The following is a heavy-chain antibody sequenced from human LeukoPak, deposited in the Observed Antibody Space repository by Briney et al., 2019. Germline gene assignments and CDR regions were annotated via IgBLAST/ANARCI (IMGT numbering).Heavy chain of an antibody. CDR3: ARDLSGWSYVFEH. J-gene: IGHJ4*02. CDR1: GFTFSYYG. Sequence: PGRSLRLSCAASGFTFSYYGMHWARQAPGKGLEWVAVIWYDGSNKYYADSVRGRFTISRDNSKNTLYLQMNSLRAEDTAVYYCARDLSGWSYVFEHWGQGTLVTGSS. V-gene: IGHV3-33*01. CDR2: IWYDGSNK. D-gene: IGHD1-26*01.